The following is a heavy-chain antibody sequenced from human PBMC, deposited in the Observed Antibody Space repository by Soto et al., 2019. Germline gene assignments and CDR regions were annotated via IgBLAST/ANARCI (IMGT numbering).Heavy chain of an antibody. CDR1: GGSFSGYY. V-gene: IGHV4-34*01. D-gene: IGHD4-17*01. CDR3: ARVTRGDYLLTFSLRGMDV. J-gene: IGHJ6*02. CDR2: INDSGIT. Sequence: SETLSLTCSVYGGSFSGYYWSWIRQPPGKGLEWIGEINDSGITNYNPSLKSRVTMSVDTSKNQLSLKLNSVTAADTAVYYCARVTRGDYLLTFSLRGMDVWGQGTTVTVYS.